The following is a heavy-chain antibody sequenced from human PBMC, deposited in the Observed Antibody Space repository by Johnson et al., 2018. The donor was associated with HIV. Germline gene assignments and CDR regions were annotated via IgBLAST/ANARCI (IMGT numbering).Heavy chain of an antibody. CDR1: GFTFSSYA. CDR3: AKAFCPGCDAFDI. Sequence: VQLVESGGGVVQPGRSLRLSCAASGFTFSSYAMHWVRQAPGKGLEYVSAISSNGGSTYYANSVKGRFTISRDNSKNSLYLQMKSLRTEDSGVYYCAKAFCPGCDAFDIWGQGTMVTVSS. V-gene: IGHV3-64*01. CDR2: ISSNGGST. D-gene: IGHD3-3*02. J-gene: IGHJ3*02.